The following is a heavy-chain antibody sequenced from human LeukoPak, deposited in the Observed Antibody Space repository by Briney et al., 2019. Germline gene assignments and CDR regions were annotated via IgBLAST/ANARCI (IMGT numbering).Heavy chain of an antibody. CDR2: IGTIPGVT. CDR3: AKAADTNYFRYGDY. CDR1: GFTLSSYG. D-gene: IGHD1-7*01. J-gene: IGHJ4*02. V-gene: IGHV3-23*01. Sequence: GGSLRLSCAASGFTLSSYGMSWVRQAPGKGLEWVSVIGTIPGVTYYTESVKGRFNISRDNSKNTVYLQMNNLRADDTALYFCAKAADTNYFRYGDYWGQGTLVTVSS.